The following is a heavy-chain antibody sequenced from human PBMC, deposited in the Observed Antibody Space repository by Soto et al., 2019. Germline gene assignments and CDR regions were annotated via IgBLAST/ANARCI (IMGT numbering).Heavy chain of an antibody. J-gene: IGHJ4*02. CDR2: VFHTGTT. CDR3: ARSAGWYAVHS. D-gene: IGHD2-15*01. V-gene: IGHV4-4*02. Sequence: QVQLQESGPGLVKPSGTLSLTCAVSGDSVSSPYYWCWVRQPPGKGLEWIGEVFHTGTTSYNPSLRTAVTTSMDKSTNHASLDLSSVTAADTAVYYCARSAGWYAVHSWGPGTPVIVSS. CDR1: GDSVSSPYY.